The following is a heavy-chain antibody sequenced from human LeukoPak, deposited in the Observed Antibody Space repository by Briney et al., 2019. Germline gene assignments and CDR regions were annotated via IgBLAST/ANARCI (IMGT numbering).Heavy chain of an antibody. V-gene: IGHV4-61*08. CDR2: IYYSGST. CDR1: GGSISSGDYY. J-gene: IGHJ4*02. CDR3: ARGYDFWSGYLTPIWDY. Sequence: SETLSLTCTVSGGSISSGDYYWSWIRQPPGKGLEWIGYIYYSGSTNYNPSLKSRVTISVDTSKNQFSLKLSSVTAADTAVYYCARGYDFWSGYLTPIWDYWGQGTLVTVSS. D-gene: IGHD3-3*01.